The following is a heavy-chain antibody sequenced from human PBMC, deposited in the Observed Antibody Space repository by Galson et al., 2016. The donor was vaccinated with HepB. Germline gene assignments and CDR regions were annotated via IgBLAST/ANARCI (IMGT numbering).Heavy chain of an antibody. CDR2: IYPYNGNT. D-gene: IGHD3-16*01. CDR3: AREWGVQFGH. V-gene: IGHV1-18*01. J-gene: IGHJ4*02. Sequence: SVKVSCKASGYPFKNYGLSWIRQAPGQGLEWMGWIYPYNGNTNYAQKFQGRVTLTTDTSTSTVYMELRSLRSDDTAIYCCAREWGVQFGHWGQGTLVTVSS. CDR1: GYPFKNYG.